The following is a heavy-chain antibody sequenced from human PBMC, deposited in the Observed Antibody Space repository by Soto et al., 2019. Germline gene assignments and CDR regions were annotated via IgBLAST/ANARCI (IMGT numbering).Heavy chain of an antibody. CDR1: GFVFDTYG. J-gene: IGHJ5*02. V-gene: IGHV3-33*01. CDR2: IWYDGSNR. Sequence: QVQLVESGGGVVQPGRSLRLSCAASGFVFDTYGMHWVRQAPGKGLEWVADIWYDGSNRNYADSVKGRFTISRDTSKNTLYPDMTGLRGEDTAVYFCARPGNGDGYAPWGQGPLVIVSS. D-gene: IGHD4-4*01. CDR3: ARPGNGDGYAP.